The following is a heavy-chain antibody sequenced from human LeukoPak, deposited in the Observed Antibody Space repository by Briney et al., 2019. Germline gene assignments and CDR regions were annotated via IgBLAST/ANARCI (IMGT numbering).Heavy chain of an antibody. Sequence: GGSLRLSCAASGFTFSSYGMHWVRQAPGKGLEWVAVISYDGSNIYYADSVKGRFTISRDNSKNTLYLQMNSLRAEDTAVYYCAKDGYGGNSGSDYWGQGTLVTVSS. D-gene: IGHD4-23*01. CDR3: AKDGYGGNSGSDY. CDR2: ISYDGSNI. J-gene: IGHJ4*02. CDR1: GFTFSSYG. V-gene: IGHV3-30*18.